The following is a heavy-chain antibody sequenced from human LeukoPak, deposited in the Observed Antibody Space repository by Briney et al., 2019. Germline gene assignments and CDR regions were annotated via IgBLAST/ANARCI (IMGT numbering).Heavy chain of an antibody. CDR1: GFTFSSYS. D-gene: IGHD2-15*01. CDR3: ARDPGLLIYDY. CDR2: ISSSSSYI. V-gene: IGHV3-21*01. J-gene: IGHJ4*02. Sequence: GGSLRLSCAASGFTFSSYSMNWVRQAPGKGLEWVSSISSSSSYIYYADSVKGRFTISRDNAKNSLYLQMNSLRAEDTAVYYCARDPGLLIYDYWGQGTMVTVSS.